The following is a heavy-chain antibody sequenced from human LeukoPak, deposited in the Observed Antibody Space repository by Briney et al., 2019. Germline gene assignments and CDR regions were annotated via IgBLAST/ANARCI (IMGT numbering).Heavy chain of an antibody. CDR1: GFTFSSNG. V-gene: IGHV3-30*18. CDR2: ISYDGSNK. D-gene: IGHD3-9*01. J-gene: IGHJ4*02. CDR3: AKDLVLRYFDWAFDY. Sequence: GGSLRLSCAASGFTFSSNGMHWVRQAPGKGLEWVAVISYDGSNKYYADSVKGRFTISRDNSKNTLYLQMNSLRAEDTAVYYCAKDLVLRYFDWAFDYWGQGTLVTVSS.